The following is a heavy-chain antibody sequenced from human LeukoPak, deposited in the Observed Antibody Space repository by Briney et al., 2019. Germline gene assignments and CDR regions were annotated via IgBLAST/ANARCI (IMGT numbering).Heavy chain of an antibody. Sequence: PSETLSLTCTVSGGSISSYYWSWIRQPPGKGLEWIGYIYYSGSTNYNPSLKSRVTISVDTSKNQFSLKLSSVTAADTAVYYYARDTYYDSSGYYSQFDYWGQGTLVTVSS. CDR1: GGSISSYY. V-gene: IGHV4-59*01. CDR2: IYYSGST. D-gene: IGHD3-22*01. CDR3: ARDTYYDSSGYYSQFDY. J-gene: IGHJ4*02.